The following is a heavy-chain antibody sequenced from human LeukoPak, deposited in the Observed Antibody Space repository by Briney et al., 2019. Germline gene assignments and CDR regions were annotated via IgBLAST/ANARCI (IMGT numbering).Heavy chain of an antibody. CDR3: ARDSPYGDYGYDAFDI. CDR1: EYTFTSYY. V-gene: IGHV1-46*01. CDR2: INPSGGST. D-gene: IGHD4-17*01. Sequence: ASVKVSCKASEYTFTSYYMHWVRQAPGQGLEWMGIINPSGGSTSYAQKFQGRVTMTRDTSISTAYMELSRLRSDDTAVYYCARDSPYGDYGYDAFDIWGQGTIVTVSS. J-gene: IGHJ3*02.